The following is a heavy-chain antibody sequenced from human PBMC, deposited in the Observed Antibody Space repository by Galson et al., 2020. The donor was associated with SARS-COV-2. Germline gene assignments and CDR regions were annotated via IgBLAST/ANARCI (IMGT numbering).Heavy chain of an antibody. J-gene: IGHJ1*01. V-gene: IGHV3-30*04. CDR2: ISYDETNK. D-gene: IGHD1-1*01. CDR3: ASELRIGTTGYWENFQH. CDR1: GFRFSSYA. Sequence: SCAASGFRFSSYAMDWVRQAPGKGLEWVAFISYDETNKYYADSVKGRFTISRDNSRNTLYLQINSLRVEDTAIYYCASELRIGTTGYWENFQHWGQGTLLTVSS.